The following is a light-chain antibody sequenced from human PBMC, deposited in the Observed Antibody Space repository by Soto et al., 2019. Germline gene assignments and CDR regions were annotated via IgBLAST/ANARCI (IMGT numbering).Light chain of an antibody. Sequence: DIVMTQTPLSLSVTPGQPASISCKSSQSLLHSDGKTYLYWYLQKPGQPPQLLIYEVSNRFSGVPERFSVCGSGTDFKLKISGVQAEDVLLYYYVQGLLCPYNVGQGTKLEIK. V-gene: IGKV2D-29*01. CDR2: EVS. J-gene: IGKJ2*01. CDR3: VQGLLCPYN. CDR1: QSLLHSDGKTY.